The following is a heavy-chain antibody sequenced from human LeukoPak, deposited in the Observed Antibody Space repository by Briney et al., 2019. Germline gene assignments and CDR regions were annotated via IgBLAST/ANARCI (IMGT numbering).Heavy chain of an antibody. J-gene: IGHJ5*02. D-gene: IGHD1-26*01. V-gene: IGHV4-34*01. CDR3: ASGPGKNWFDP. CDR1: GGSFSGYY. Sequence: SETLSLTCAAYGGSFSGYYWSWIRQPPGKGLEWIGEINHSGSTNYNPSLKSRVTISVDTSKNQFPLKLSSVTAADTAVYYCASGPGKNWFDPWGQGTLVTVSS. CDR2: INHSGST.